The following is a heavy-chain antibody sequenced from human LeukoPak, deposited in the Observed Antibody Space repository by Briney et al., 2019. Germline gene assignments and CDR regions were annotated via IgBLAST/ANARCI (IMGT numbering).Heavy chain of an antibody. CDR3: AKSEVTTMPPDY. J-gene: IGHJ4*02. D-gene: IGHD5-18*01. CDR1: GFTFSSYA. V-gene: IGHV3-23*01. CDR2: ISGSGGST. Sequence: GGSLRLSCAASGFTFSSYAMSWVRQAPGKGLEWVSVISGSGGSTYYADFVKGRFTISKDNSKNTLYVQMNSLRAEDTAVYYCAKSEVTTMPPDYWGRGTLVTVSS.